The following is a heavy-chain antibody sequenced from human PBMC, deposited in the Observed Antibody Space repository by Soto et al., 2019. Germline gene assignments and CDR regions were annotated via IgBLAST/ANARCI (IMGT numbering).Heavy chain of an antibody. Sequence: PVGSLRLSCAASGFTFSGYGMHWVRQAPGKGLEWVATISHDGSDQGFADSVKGRFTISRDNSKNTLYLHVNSLRAEDTAIYYCAKDRIHYFYHYGIDVSAQGNTDTVS. J-gene: IGHJ6*02. CDR3: AKDRIHYFYHYGIDV. CDR1: GFTFSGYG. V-gene: IGHV3-30*18. CDR2: ISHDGSDQ.